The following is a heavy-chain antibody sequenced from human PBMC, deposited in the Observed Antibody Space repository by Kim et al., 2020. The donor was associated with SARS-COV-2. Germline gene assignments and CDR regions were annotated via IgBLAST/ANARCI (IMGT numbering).Heavy chain of an antibody. CDR1: GFTFSSYE. V-gene: IGHV3-48*03. CDR3: ARGRDWELLRLDFDY. D-gene: IGHD1-26*01. J-gene: IGHJ4*02. Sequence: GGSLRLSCAASGFTFSSYEMNWVRQAPGKGLEWVSYISSSGSTIYYADSVKGRFTISRDNAKNSLYLQMNSLRAEDTAVYYCARGRDWELLRLDFDYWGQGTLVTVSS. CDR2: ISSSGSTI.